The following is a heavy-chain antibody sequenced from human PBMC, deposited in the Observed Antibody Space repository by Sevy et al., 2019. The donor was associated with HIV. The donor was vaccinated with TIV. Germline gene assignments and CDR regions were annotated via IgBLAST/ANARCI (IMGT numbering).Heavy chain of an antibody. CDR3: ARAFVTIFGVVTSSVCYGMDV. D-gene: IGHD3-3*01. Sequence: SETLSLTCAVYGGSFSGYYWSWIRQPPGKGLEWIGEINHSGSTNYNPSLKSRVTISVYTSKNQFFLKLSSVTAADTAVYYCARAFVTIFGVVTSSVCYGMDVWGQGTTVTVSS. CDR2: INHSGST. CDR1: GGSFSGYY. J-gene: IGHJ6*02. V-gene: IGHV4-34*01.